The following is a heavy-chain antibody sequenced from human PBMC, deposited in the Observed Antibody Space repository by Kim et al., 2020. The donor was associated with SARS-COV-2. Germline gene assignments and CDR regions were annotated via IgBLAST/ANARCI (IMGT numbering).Heavy chain of an antibody. J-gene: IGHJ6*03. Sequence: SGPTLVNPTQTLTLTCTFFGFSLFTRGMCVSWIRQPPGKALECLARMDWDDDKYYNTSLKTRLTISKDTSKNQVVLTMTNMDPVDTATYYCARIRGTGTTRSQSYRYYMDVWGEGATVSVSS. D-gene: IGHD1-7*01. V-gene: IGHV2-70*11. CDR2: MDWDDDK. CDR3: ARIRGTGTTRSQSYRYYMDV. CDR1: GFSLFTRGMC.